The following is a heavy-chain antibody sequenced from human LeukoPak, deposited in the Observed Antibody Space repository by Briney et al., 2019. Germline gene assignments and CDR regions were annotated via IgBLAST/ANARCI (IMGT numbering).Heavy chain of an antibody. CDR2: ISAYNGNT. Sequence: ASVKVSCKASGYTFTSYGISWVRQAPGQGLEWMGWISAYNGNTNYAQKFQGRVTMTTDTSTSTAYMELRSLRSDDTAVYYCARDRYSSGYYPSDYWGQGTLVTVSS. D-gene: IGHD3-22*01. J-gene: IGHJ4*02. CDR3: ARDRYSSGYYPSDY. V-gene: IGHV1-18*01. CDR1: GYTFTSYG.